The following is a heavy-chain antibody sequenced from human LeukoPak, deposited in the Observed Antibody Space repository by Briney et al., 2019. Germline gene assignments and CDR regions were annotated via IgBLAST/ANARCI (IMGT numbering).Heavy chain of an antibody. CDR2: INQDGSAR. V-gene: IGHV3-7*01. CDR3: ARSMDV. CDR1: GFTFSSYW. Sequence: GGSLRLSCVGSGFTFSSYWMNWVRQAPGKGLEWVANINQDGSARYYVDSVKGRFTISRDNAKNSVFLQMNSLRDEETAVYYCARSMDVWGQGTTVTVSS. J-gene: IGHJ6*02.